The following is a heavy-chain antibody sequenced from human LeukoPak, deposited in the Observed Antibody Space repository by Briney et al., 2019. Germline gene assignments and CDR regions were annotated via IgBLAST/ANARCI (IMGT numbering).Heavy chain of an antibody. J-gene: IGHJ4*02. CDR1: GGSIGSGGYS. V-gene: IGHV4-30-2*01. CDR3: ASQSEYSSSSDY. D-gene: IGHD6-6*01. CDR2: IYHSGST. Sequence: PSQTLSLTCAVSGGSIGSGGYSWSWIRQPPGKGLEWIGYIYHSGSTYYNPSLKSRVTISVDRSKNQFSLKLSSVTAADTAVYYCASQSEYSSSSDYWGQGTLVTVSS.